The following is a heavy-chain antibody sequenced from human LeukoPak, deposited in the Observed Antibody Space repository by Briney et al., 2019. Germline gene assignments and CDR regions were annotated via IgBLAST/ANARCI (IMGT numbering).Heavy chain of an antibody. J-gene: IGHJ4*02. CDR2: IRYDETNK. D-gene: IGHD2-2*01. CDR1: GFTFSIYG. V-gene: IGHV3-30*02. Sequence: PGGSLRLSCAASGFTFSIYGMHWVRQAPGKGLEWVAFIRYDETNKYYADSVKGRFTISRDTSKNTLYLQMNSLRAEDTAVYYCAKIGGLLVVVPAATGFDYWGQGTLVTVSS. CDR3: AKIGGLLVVVPAATGFDY.